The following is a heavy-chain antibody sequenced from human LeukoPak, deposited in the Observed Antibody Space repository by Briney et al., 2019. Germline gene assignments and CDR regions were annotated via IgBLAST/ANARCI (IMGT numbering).Heavy chain of an antibody. CDR1: GGSISSSSYY. D-gene: IGHD4-17*01. J-gene: IGHJ4*02. CDR2: IYYSGST. V-gene: IGHV4-61*01. CDR3: ARTGSTVTMLYPFDH. Sequence: SETLSLTCNVSGGSISSSSYYWSWIRQPPGKGLEWIGYIYYSGSTNYNPFLKSRVSISVDTSKNQFSLKLSSVTAADTAVYYCARTGSTVTMLYPFDHWGQGTLVTVSS.